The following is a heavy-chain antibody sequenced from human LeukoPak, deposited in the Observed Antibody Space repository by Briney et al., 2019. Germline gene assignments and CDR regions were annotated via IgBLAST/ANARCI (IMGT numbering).Heavy chain of an antibody. J-gene: IGHJ4*02. CDR3: AYGDHLGPFDY. Sequence: GGSLRLSCAASGFTFSSYGMHWVRQAPGKGLEWVAVIWYDGSNKYYADSVKGRFTISRDNSKNTLCLQMNSLRAEDTAVYYCAYGDHLGPFDYWGQGTLVTVSS. D-gene: IGHD4-17*01. CDR2: IWYDGSNK. CDR1: GFTFSSYG. V-gene: IGHV3-33*01.